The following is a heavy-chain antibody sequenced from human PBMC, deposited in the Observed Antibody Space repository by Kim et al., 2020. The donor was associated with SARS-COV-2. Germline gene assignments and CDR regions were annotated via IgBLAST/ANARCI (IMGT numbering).Heavy chain of an antibody. D-gene: IGHD3-10*01. J-gene: IGHJ4*02. CDR2: INPNRGGP. CDR1: GYTFTGYY. V-gene: IGHV1-2*06. CDR3: ARDMRIAYYGSGSYNY. Sequence: ASVKVSCKASGYTFTGYYMHWVRQAPGQGLAWMGRINPNRGGPNYAQKFQGRVTMTRDTSISTAYMELSRLSSDDTAVYYCARDMRIAYYGSGSYNYWGQGTLVTVSS.